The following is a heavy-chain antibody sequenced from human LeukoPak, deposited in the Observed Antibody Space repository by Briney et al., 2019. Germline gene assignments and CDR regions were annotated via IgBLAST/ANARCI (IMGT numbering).Heavy chain of an antibody. CDR2: MNPNSGNT. V-gene: IGHV1-8*03. CDR1: GYTFTSYD. CDR3: ARAFGGHDEWYYFDY. D-gene: IGHD5-12*01. Sequence: GASVKVSCKASGYTFTSYDINWVRQATGQGPEWMGWMNPNSGNTDYAQKFQGRFTITINTSISTAYMELSSLRSEDTAVYYCARAFGGHDEWYYFDYWGQGTLVTVSS. J-gene: IGHJ4*02.